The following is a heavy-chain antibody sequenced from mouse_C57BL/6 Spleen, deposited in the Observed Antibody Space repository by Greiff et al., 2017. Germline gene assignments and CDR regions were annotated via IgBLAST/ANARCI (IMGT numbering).Heavy chain of an antibody. CDR2: IYPSDSET. CDR3: ARGVTGTWFAY. D-gene: IGHD2-3*01. Sequence: VQLQQPGAELVRPGSSVKLSCKASGYTFTSYWMDWVKQRPGQGLEWIGNIYPSDSETHYNQKFKDKATLTVDKSSSTAYMRLSSLTSEDSAVYYCARGVTGTWFAYWGQGTLVTVSA. V-gene: IGHV1-61*01. CDR1: GYTFTSYW. J-gene: IGHJ3*01.